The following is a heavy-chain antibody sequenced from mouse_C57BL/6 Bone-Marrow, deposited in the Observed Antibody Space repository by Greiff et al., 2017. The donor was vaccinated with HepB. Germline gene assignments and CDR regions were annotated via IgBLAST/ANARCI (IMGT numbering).Heavy chain of an antibody. CDR1: GYTFTDYE. Sequence: VQLQQSGAELVRPGASVTLSCKASGYTFTDYEMHWVKQTPVHGLEWIGAIDPETGGTAYNQKFKGKAILTAANSSSTAYMELRSLTSEDSAVYYCKRPHTLREYFDYWGQGTTLTVSS. V-gene: IGHV1-15*01. CDR2: IDPETGGT. CDR3: KRPHTLREYFDY. J-gene: IGHJ2*01. D-gene: IGHD1-1*01.